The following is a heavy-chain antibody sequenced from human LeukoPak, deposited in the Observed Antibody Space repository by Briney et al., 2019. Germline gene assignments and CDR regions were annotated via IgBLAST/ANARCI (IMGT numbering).Heavy chain of an antibody. CDR1: GFTFSSYS. CDR2: ISSSSSTI. Sequence: SGGSLRLSCAASGFTFSSYSMKWVRQAPGKGLEWVSYISSSSSTIYYADSVKGRFTISRDNAKNSLYLQMNSLRAEDTAVYYCARVNGVPPLLYMDVWGKGTTVTVSS. J-gene: IGHJ6*03. CDR3: ARVNGVPPLLYMDV. D-gene: IGHD2-8*01. V-gene: IGHV3-48*01.